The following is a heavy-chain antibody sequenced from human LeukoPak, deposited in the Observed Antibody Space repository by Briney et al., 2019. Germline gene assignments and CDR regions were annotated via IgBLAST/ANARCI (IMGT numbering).Heavy chain of an antibody. CDR2: IIPIFGTA. Sequence: SVKVSCKASGGTFSSYAISWVRQAPGQGPEWMGGIIPIFGTANYAQKFQGRVTITADESTSTAYMELSSLRSEDTAVYYCARASGAHYDFWSGSYYMDVWGKGTTVTVSS. CDR1: GGTFSSYA. J-gene: IGHJ6*03. D-gene: IGHD3-3*01. V-gene: IGHV1-69*01. CDR3: ARASGAHYDFWSGSYYMDV.